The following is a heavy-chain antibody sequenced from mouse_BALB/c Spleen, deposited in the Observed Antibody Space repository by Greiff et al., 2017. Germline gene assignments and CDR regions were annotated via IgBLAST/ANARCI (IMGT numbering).Heavy chain of an antibody. Sequence: VQGVESGPGLVAPSQSLSITCTVSGFSLTSYGVHWVRQPPGKGLEWLGVLWAGGSTNYNSALMSRLSISKDNSKSQVFLKMNSLQTDDTAMYYCAEGYGRAMDYWGQGTSVTVSS. CDR1: GFSLTSYG. V-gene: IGHV2-9*02. D-gene: IGHD2-10*02. CDR3: AEGYGRAMDY. J-gene: IGHJ4*01. CDR2: LWAGGST.